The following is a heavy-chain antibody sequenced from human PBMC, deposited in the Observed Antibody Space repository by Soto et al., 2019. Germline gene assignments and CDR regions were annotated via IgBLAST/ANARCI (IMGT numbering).Heavy chain of an antibody. Sequence: GGSLRLSCAASGFTFSTYGMSWVRRAPGKGLEWVSGISGSGGSTYYADSVKGRFTISRDSSKNTVYLQMSSLRAEDTAVYYCAKWDNFWSGYYMGNHFDYWGQGILVTVSS. CDR1: GFTFSTYG. CDR3: AKWDNFWSGYYMGNHFDY. CDR2: ISGSGGST. V-gene: IGHV3-23*01. J-gene: IGHJ4*02. D-gene: IGHD3-3*01.